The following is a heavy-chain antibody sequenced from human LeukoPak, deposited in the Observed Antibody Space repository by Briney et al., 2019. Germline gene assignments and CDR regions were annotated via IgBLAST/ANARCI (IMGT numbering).Heavy chain of an antibody. D-gene: IGHD6-13*01. CDR1: GFTFSSYW. V-gene: IGHV3-74*01. CDR3: ARSQMATIAAAG. CDR2: INSDGSST. J-gene: IGHJ4*02. Sequence: PGGSLRLSCAASGFTFSSYWIHWVRQAPGKGLVWVSRINSDGSSTSYADSVKGRFTISRDNAKNTLYLQMNSLRVEDTAVYYCARSQMATIAAAGWGQGNLVTVSS.